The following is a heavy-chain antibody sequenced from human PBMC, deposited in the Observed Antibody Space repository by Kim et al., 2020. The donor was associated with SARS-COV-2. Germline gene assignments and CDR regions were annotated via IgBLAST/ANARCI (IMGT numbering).Heavy chain of an antibody. V-gene: IGHV3-48*03. CDR2: ISSSGSTI. CDR1: GFTFSSYE. Sequence: GGSLRLSCAASGFTFSSYEMNWVRQAPGKGLEWVSYISSSGSTIYYADSVKGRFTISRDNAKNSLYLQMNSLRAEDTAVYYCARDHGMVRGANDYWGQGTLVTVSS. J-gene: IGHJ4*02. CDR3: ARDHGMVRGANDY. D-gene: IGHD3-10*01.